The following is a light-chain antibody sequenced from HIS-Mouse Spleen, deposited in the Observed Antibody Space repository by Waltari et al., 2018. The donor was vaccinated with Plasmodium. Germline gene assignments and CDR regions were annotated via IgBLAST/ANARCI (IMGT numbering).Light chain of an antibody. J-gene: IGKJ1*01. CDR3: QQYNNWPRGT. CDR2: GAS. V-gene: IGKV3-15*01. Sequence: EIVMTQSPATLSVSPGDRATLPCRASQSVSSNLPWYQQKPGQAPRLLISGASTRATGIPARFSGSGSGTEFTLTISSLQSEDFAVYYCQQYNNWPRGTFGQGTKVEIK. CDR1: QSVSSN.